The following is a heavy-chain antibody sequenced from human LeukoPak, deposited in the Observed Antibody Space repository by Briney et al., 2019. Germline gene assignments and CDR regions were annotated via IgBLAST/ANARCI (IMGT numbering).Heavy chain of an antibody. CDR1: GGSISSYF. Sequence: SETLSLTCTVSGGSISSYFWSWIRQPPGKGLEWIGYISYIGSTNYNPSLKSRVTISIDTSKNQFSLKLSSVTAADTAVYYCARDLVTVTKGFDIWGQGTMVSVSS. CDR3: ARDLVTVTKGFDI. V-gene: IGHV4-59*01. CDR2: ISYIGST. D-gene: IGHD4-17*01. J-gene: IGHJ3*02.